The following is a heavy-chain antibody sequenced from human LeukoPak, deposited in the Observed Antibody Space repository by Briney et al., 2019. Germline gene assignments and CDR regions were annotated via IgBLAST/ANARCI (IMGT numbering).Heavy chain of an antibody. CDR3: ARDAGRSGYYEVDY. V-gene: IGHV3-30*03. CDR1: GFTFSSYG. J-gene: IGHJ4*02. Sequence: PGGSLRLSCAASGFTFSSYGMHWVRQAPGKGLEWVAVISYDGSNKYYADSVKGRFTISRDNSKNTLYLQMNSLRAEDTAVYYCARDAGRSGYYEVDYWGQGTLVTVSS. D-gene: IGHD3-22*01. CDR2: ISYDGSNK.